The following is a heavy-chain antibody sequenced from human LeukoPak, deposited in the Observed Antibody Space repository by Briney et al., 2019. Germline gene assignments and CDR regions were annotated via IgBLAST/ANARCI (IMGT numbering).Heavy chain of an antibody. CDR2: ISAYNGNT. CDR3: ARVIGYSNRGGFDP. J-gene: IGHJ5*02. Sequence: ASVKVSCKASGYTFTSYDINWVRQAPGQGLEWMGWISAYNGNTNYAQKLQGRVTMTTDTSTSTVYMELSSLRSEDTAMYYCARVIGYSNRGGFDPWGQGTLVTVSS. CDR1: GYTFTSYD. V-gene: IGHV1-18*01. D-gene: IGHD6-13*01.